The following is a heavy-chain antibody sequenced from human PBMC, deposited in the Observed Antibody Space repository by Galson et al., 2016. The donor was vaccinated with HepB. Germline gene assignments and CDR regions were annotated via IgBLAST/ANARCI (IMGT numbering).Heavy chain of an antibody. J-gene: IGHJ6*02. CDR1: GGSFSTYY. Sequence: SETLSLTCAVYGGSFSTYYWTWIRQPPGKGLEWIGEINRSGSANYNPSLKSRVTISVDTSKNQFSLKLTSVTAADSAVYYCAREGEGYGMDVWGQGTTVTVSS. D-gene: IGHD3-16*01. CDR3: AREGEGYGMDV. V-gene: IGHV4-34*01. CDR2: INRSGSA.